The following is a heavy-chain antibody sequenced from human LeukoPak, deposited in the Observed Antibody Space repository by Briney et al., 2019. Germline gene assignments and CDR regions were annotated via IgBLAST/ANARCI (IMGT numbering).Heavy chain of an antibody. CDR2: TYYRSKWYN. D-gene: IGHD3-9*01. Sequence: SQTLSLTCAISGDSVSSNSAAWNWIRQSPSRGLEWLGRTYYRSKWYNDYAVSVKSRITINPDTSKNQFSLKLSSVTAADTAVYYCARVRYFDWLLDYWGQGTLVTVSS. J-gene: IGHJ4*02. CDR1: GDSVSSNSAA. V-gene: IGHV6-1*01. CDR3: ARVRYFDWLLDY.